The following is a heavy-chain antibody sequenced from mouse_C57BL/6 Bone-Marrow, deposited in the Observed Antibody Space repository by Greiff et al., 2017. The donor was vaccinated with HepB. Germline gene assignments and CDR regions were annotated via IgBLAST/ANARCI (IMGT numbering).Heavy chain of an antibody. CDR1: GFSLTSYG. Sequence: VKLVESGPGLVAPSQSLSITCTVSGFSLTSYGVHWVRQPPGKGLEWLVVIWSDGSTTYNSALKSRLSISKDNSKSQVFLKMNSLQTDDTAMYYCARHPSTVVANGYFDYWGQGTTLTVSS. D-gene: IGHD1-1*01. J-gene: IGHJ2*01. CDR2: IWSDGST. V-gene: IGHV2-6-1*01. CDR3: ARHPSTVVANGYFDY.